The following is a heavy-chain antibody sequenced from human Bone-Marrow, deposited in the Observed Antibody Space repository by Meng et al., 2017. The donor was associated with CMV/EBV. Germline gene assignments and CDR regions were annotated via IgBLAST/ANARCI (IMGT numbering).Heavy chain of an antibody. D-gene: IGHD3-3*01. J-gene: IGHJ4*02. Sequence: GESLKISCAGFGFTFSSYSMNWVRQAPGKGLEWVSVIYSGGGDTYYADSVKGRFTISRDNSKNALYLQMNSLRAEDTAVYYCAKDLASSSITIFGVAFDYWGQGTLVTVSS. V-gene: IGHV3-23*03. CDR3: AKDLASSSITIFGVAFDY. CDR2: IYSGGGDT. CDR1: GFTFSSYS.